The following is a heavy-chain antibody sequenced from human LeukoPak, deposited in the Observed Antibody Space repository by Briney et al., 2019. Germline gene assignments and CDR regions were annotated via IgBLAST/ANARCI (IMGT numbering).Heavy chain of an antibody. D-gene: IGHD3-22*01. J-gene: IGHJ6*02. CDR3: ARDHYYDSSGYYLGIDYYYGMDV. CDR2: ISAYNGNT. V-gene: IGHV1-18*01. Sequence: ASVKVSCKASGYTFTSYGTSWVRQAPGQGLECMGWISAYNGNTNYAQKLQGRVTMTTDTSTSTAYMELRSLRSDDTAVYYCARDHYYDSSGYYLGIDYYYGMDVWGQGTTVTVSS. CDR1: GYTFTSYG.